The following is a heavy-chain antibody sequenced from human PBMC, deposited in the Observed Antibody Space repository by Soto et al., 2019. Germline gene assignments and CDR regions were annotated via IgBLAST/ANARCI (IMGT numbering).Heavy chain of an antibody. Sequence: VQLVETGGNLIQPGGSLRLSCAASGFTVSNSYMSWVRQAPGKGLEWVAIIYNGGSIFYADSVKGRFSISRDNFKNTVYLQMNSLRAEDTAIYFCARDGYSSHWIAHWGQGTLVTVSS. CDR2: IYNGGSI. V-gene: IGHV3-53*02. J-gene: IGHJ5*02. D-gene: IGHD6-13*01. CDR1: GFTVSNSY. CDR3: ARDGYSSHWIAH.